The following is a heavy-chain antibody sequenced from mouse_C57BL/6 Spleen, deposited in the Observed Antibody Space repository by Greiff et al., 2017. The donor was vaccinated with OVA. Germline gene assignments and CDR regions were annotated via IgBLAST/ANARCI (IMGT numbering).Heavy chain of an antibody. J-gene: IGHJ1*03. D-gene: IGHD1-1*01. CDR3: AKGEEDCGSSRYFDV. CDR1: GYAFSSSW. V-gene: IGHV1-82*01. CDR2: IYPGDGAT. Sequence: VQLQQSGPELVKPGASVKISCKASGYAFSSSWMNWVKQRPGQGLEWIGWIYPGDGATNYNGKFKGKATLTVDTSSSTAYMQFSSLTSEDSAVYYCAKGEEDCGSSRYFDVWGTGTTVTVSS.